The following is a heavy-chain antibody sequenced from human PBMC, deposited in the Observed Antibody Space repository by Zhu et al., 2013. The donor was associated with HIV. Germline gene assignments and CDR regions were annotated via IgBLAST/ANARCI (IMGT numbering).Heavy chain of an antibody. CDR1: GYTFTTYY. D-gene: IGHD3-10*02. CDR3: ARVFGTWGHFDY. Sequence: QVQLVQSGAEVKKPGASVRVSCKASGYTFTTYYIHWVRQAPGQGPEWMGWINPNAGGTNYGQNFQGRVTMTRETSTNTAYMEVNSLTVDDTAIYYCARVFGTWGHFDYWGQGTLVTVSS. V-gene: IGHV1-2*02. CDR2: INPNAGGT. J-gene: IGHJ4*02.